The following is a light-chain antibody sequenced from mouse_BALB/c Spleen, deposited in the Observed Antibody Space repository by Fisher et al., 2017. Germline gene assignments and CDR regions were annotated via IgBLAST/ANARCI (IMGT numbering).Light chain of an antibody. Sequence: IVLTQTPAIMSASPGEKVTMTCSASSSVSYMHWYQQKSGTSPKRWIYDTSKLASGVPARFSGSGSGTFYSLTISRMEAEDAATYYCQQRSSYPFTFGSGTKLEIK. J-gene: IGKJ4*01. CDR2: DTS. V-gene: IGKV4-59*01. CDR1: SSVSY. CDR3: QQRSSYPFT.